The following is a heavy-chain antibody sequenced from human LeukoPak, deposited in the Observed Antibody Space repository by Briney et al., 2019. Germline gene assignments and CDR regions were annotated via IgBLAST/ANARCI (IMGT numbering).Heavy chain of an antibody. CDR3: VRQYYEYNVYDRHFDF. J-gene: IGHJ4*02. Sequence: GGSLRLPCAASGFTFSRDWMHWVRQAPGKGLVWVSRISDDGSITTYADSVQGRFTISRDNAKSTVFLQMNSLRVEDTAVYFCVRQYYEYNVYDRHFDFWGQGILVTVSS. CDR2: ISDDGSIT. CDR1: GFTFSRDW. V-gene: IGHV3-74*03. D-gene: IGHD5/OR15-5a*01.